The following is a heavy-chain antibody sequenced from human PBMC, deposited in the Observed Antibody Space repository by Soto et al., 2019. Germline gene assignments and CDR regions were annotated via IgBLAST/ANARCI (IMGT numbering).Heavy chain of an antibody. CDR2: ISGSGDST. CDR3: ASRSSGWFFDY. CDR1: GFTFSSYA. Sequence: EVQLLESGGGLVQPGGSLRLSCAAPGFTFSSYAMNWVRQAPGKGLEWVSVISGSGDSTYYADSVKGRFTISRDNSKNTLYLQMNSLRAEDTAVYYCASRSSGWFFDYWGQGTLVTVSS. J-gene: IGHJ4*02. V-gene: IGHV3-23*01. D-gene: IGHD6-19*01.